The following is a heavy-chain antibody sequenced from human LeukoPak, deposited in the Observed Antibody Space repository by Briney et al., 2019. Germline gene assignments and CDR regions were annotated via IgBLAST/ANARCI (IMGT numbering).Heavy chain of an antibody. D-gene: IGHD3-3*01. Sequence: GGSLRLSCAASGFTFSSYAMHWVRQAPGKGLEWVAVISYDGSNKYYADSVKGRFTISRDNSKNTLYLQMNSLRAEDTAVYYCARAHGIVGSSARYYDFWSGYYMLVDYWGQGTLVTVSS. CDR1: GFTFSSYA. V-gene: IGHV3-30-3*01. CDR3: ARAHGIVGSSARYYDFWSGYYMLVDY. CDR2: ISYDGSNK. J-gene: IGHJ4*02.